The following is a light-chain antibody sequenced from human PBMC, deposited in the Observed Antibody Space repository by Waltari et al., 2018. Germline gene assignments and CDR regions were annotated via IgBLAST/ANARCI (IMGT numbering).Light chain of an antibody. V-gene: IGKV3D-11*02. CDR3: QQRSSWPIT. CDR2: DAS. Sequence: EIVLTQSPATLSLSPGERATLSCRASQSVSTYLAWYQQKPGQAPRLLIYDASNRATDIPARFSGSGPGTDFTLTISSLEPEDFAVYYCQQRSSWPITFGQGTRLEIK. J-gene: IGKJ5*01. CDR1: QSVSTY.